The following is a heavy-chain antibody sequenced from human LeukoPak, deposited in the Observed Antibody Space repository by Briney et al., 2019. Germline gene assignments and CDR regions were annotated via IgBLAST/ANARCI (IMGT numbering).Heavy chain of an antibody. CDR1: GFTFSTYA. J-gene: IGHJ2*01. CDR2: VVNSGSNT. D-gene: IGHD2-21*02. Sequence: PGGSLRLSCAASGFTFSTYAMSWVRQAPGKGLEWVSGVVNSGSNTYYVDSVKGRFTISGHNSKNMLWLQMNSLGAEDTAVYYCAAAMTEYWYLDLWGRGTLVTVSS. CDR3: AAAMTEYWYLDL. V-gene: IGHV3-23*05.